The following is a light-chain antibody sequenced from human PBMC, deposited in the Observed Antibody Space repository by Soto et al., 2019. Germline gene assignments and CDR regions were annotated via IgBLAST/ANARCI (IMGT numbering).Light chain of an antibody. V-gene: IGLV2-8*01. CDR3: SSYTGGNPSYV. CDR1: SSDVGGYDY. Sequence: LTQPPSSSGSPGQSVTISCTGTSSDVGGYDYVSWYQQHPGKAPKLMIYEVTIRPSGVSDRFSGSKSGNTASLTVSGLQDEDEADYYCSSYTGGNPSYVFGTGTKVTVL. J-gene: IGLJ1*01. CDR2: EVT.